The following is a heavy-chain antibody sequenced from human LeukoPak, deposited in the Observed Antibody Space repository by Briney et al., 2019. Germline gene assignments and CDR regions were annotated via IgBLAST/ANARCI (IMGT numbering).Heavy chain of an antibody. CDR3: ARGGYYYDSSGYGRGYYFDY. V-gene: IGHV4-39*07. D-gene: IGHD3-22*01. J-gene: IGHJ4*02. CDR2: IYYSGST. CDR1: GGSISSSSYY. Sequence: KPSETLSLTCTVSGGSISSSSYYWGWIRQPPGKGLEWIGSIYYSGSTYYNPSLKSRVTISVDTSKNQFSLKLSSVTAADTAVYYCARGGYYYDSSGYGRGYYFDYWGQGTLVTVSS.